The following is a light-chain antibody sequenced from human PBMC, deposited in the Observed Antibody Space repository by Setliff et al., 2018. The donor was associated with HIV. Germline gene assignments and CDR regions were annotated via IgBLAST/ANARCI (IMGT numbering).Light chain of an antibody. J-gene: IGLJ1*01. V-gene: IGLV2-14*01. CDR2: EVS. CDR3: SSYSTSGTL. Sequence: SALTQPASVSGSPGQTITISCTGTSSDVGTYDYVSWYQQHPGKAPKLMIYEVSNRPSGVSNRFSGSKSGNTASLTVSGLQAGDEADYYCSSYSTSGTLFGTGTKVTVL. CDR1: SSDVGTYDY.